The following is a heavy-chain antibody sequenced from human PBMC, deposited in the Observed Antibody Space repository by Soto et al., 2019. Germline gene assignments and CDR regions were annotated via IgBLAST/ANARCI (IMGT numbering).Heavy chain of an antibody. V-gene: IGHV3-72*01. Sequence: ESGGGLVQPGGSLRLSCAASGFTFSDHYMDWVRQAPGKGLEWVGRTRNKANSYTTEYAASVKGRFTISRDDSKNSLYLQMNSLKTEDTAVYYCAREWAPYYYYGMDVWGQGTTVTVSS. CDR3: AREWAPYYYYGMDV. CDR2: TRNKANSYTT. CDR1: GFTFSDHY. J-gene: IGHJ6*02.